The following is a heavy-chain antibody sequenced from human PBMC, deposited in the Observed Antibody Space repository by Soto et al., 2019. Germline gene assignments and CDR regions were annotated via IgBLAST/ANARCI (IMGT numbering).Heavy chain of an antibody. CDR1: GFTFSHFA. CDR2: IWYDGSNK. Sequence: QVQLVESGGGVVQPGRSLRLSCAASGFTFSHFAMHWVRQAPGKGLQWVAVIWYDGSNKYYTDSVKGRFTISRDSSKNALYLQMDSLRGDDTAVYYCARDSPRGGERPSYYFDSWGQGTVVAVSS. CDR3: ARDSPRGGERPSYYFDS. V-gene: IGHV3-33*01. D-gene: IGHD3-16*01. J-gene: IGHJ4*02.